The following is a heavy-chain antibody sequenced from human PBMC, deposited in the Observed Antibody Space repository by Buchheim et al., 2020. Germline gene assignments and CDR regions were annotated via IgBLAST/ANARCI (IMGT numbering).Heavy chain of an antibody. CDR1: GGSISSGDYY. V-gene: IGHV4-30-4*01. Sequence: QVQLQESGPGLVKPSQTLSLTCTVSGGSISSGDYYWSWIRQPPGKGLAWIGYIYSSGSTYYNPSLKSRVTISVDTSKTTFSLKLSAVTAADTAVYYCARDRGRGTYYYYGMDVWGQGTT. CDR2: IYSSGST. J-gene: IGHJ6*02. D-gene: IGHD1-1*01. CDR3: ARDRGRGTYYYYGMDV.